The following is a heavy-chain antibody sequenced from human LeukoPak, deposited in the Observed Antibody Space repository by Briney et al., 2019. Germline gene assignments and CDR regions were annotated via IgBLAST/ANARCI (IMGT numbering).Heavy chain of an antibody. J-gene: IGHJ4*02. CDR2: INTNTGNP. D-gene: IGHD6-19*01. V-gene: IGHV7-4-1*02. CDR1: GGTFSNYA. CDR3: ARAGIAVAGTRRPQSH. Sequence: GSSVKVSCKASGGTFSNYAITWVRQAPGQGLEWMGWINTNTGNPTYAQGFTGRFVFSLDTSVSTAYLQISSLKAEDTAVYYCARAGIAVAGTRRPQSHWGQGTLVTVSS.